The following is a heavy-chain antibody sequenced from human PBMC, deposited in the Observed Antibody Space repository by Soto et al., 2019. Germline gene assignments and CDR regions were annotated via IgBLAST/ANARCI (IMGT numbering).Heavy chain of an antibody. D-gene: IGHD6-19*01. CDR2: IYYDGSEQ. J-gene: IGHJ4*02. Sequence: QVQLVESGGGVVQPGRSLRLSCAASGFTFSSSGMHWVRQAPGEGLAWVGVIYYDGSEQYYADSVKGRFTISRDNSKNTLYLQMNSLRDEDTAVYYCAKEESGGWYRTADCWGQGTLVTVSS. CDR3: AKEESGGWYRTADC. CDR1: GFTFSSSG. V-gene: IGHV3-30*18.